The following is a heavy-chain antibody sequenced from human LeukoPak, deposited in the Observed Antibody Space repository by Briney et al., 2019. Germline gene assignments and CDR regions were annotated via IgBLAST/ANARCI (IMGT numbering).Heavy chain of an antibody. Sequence: GGSLRLSCAASGFTVSSNYMSWVRQAPGKGLEWVSVIYSGGSTYYADSVKGRFTISRDNSKNTLYLQMNSLRAEDTAVYYCARDRYSSGWYHYWGQGTLVTVSS. CDR2: IYSGGST. V-gene: IGHV3-53*01. J-gene: IGHJ4*02. CDR1: GFTVSSNY. D-gene: IGHD6-19*01. CDR3: ARDRYSSGWYHY.